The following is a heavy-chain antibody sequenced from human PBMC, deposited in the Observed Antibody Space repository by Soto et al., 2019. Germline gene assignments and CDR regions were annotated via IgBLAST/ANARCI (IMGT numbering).Heavy chain of an antibody. Sequence: GGSLRLSCAVSGFTFSNYVMNWVRQAPGKGLEWVSGISGSGGDTYYADSVKGRFTISRDNSKNTLSPQMNSLRAEDTAVYYCAKGYYDSPGYLTHLMGDHWGQGTLVTVS. CDR2: ISGSGGDT. J-gene: IGHJ4*02. D-gene: IGHD3-22*01. CDR1: GFTFSNYV. CDR3: AKGYYDSPGYLTHLMGDH. V-gene: IGHV3-23*01.